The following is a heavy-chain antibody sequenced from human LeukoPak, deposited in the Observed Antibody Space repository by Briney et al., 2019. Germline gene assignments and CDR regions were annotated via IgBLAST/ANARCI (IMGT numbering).Heavy chain of an antibody. CDR2: IYTSGST. V-gene: IGHV4-61*02. CDR1: GGSISSGSYY. D-gene: IGHD6-13*01. CDR3: ARVDSSSYDY. J-gene: IGHJ4*02. Sequence: SETLSLTCTVSGGSISSGSYYWSWIRQPAGKGLEWIGRIYTSGSTNYNPSLKSRVTISVDTSKNQFSLELSSVTAADTAVYYCARVDSSSYDYWGQGTLVTVSS.